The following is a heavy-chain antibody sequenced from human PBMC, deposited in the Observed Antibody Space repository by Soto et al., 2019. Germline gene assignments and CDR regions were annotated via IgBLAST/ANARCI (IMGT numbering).Heavy chain of an antibody. Sequence: VQLLESGGGLVQPGGSLRLSCAASGFTFSSYAMSWVRQAPGKGLEWVSAISGSGGSTYYADSVKGRFTISRDNSKNTLYLQMNSLRAEDTAVYYCAKDLKGVLLWFGEATFDWGQGTLVTVSS. CDR3: AKDLKGVLLWFGEATFD. D-gene: IGHD3-10*01. CDR2: ISGSGGST. CDR1: GFTFSSYA. J-gene: IGHJ4*02. V-gene: IGHV3-23*01.